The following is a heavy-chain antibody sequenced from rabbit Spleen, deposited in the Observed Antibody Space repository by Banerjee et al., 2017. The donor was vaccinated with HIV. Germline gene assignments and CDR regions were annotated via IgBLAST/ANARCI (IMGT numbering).Heavy chain of an antibody. CDR3: AGVDYRGIGAFDP. Sequence: ESGGDLVKPGASLTLTCKASGFHFSSNSMCWVRQAPGKGLEWIACIYTGSSGSNYYASWAKGRFTISKTSSTTVTLQMTSLTAADTATYFCAGVDYRGIGAFDPWGPGTLVTVS. CDR2: IYTGSSGSN. CDR1: GFHFSSNS. D-gene: IGHD1-1*01. V-gene: IGHV1S40*01. J-gene: IGHJ2*01.